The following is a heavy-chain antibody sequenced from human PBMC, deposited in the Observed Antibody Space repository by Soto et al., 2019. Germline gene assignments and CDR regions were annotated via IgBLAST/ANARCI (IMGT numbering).Heavy chain of an antibody. CDR1: GFTFTNSA. J-gene: IGHJ6*03. Sequence: GASVKVSGKASGFTFTNSARQGVRQARGQRLEWIGWIVVGSGNTNYAQKFQERLTITRDMSTSTAYMELSSLRSEDTAIYYCAARPGYYPSYHYMDLWGKGNTVT. D-gene: IGHD3-9*01. CDR2: IVVGSGNT. V-gene: IGHV1-58*02. CDR3: AARPGYYPSYHYMDL.